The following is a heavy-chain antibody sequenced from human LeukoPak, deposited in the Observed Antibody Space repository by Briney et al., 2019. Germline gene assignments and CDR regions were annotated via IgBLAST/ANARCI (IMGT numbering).Heavy chain of an antibody. CDR3: ARTRGYQEPDAFDI. CDR2: IYHSGST. J-gene: IGHJ3*02. CDR1: GGSISSGGYS. V-gene: IGHV4-30-2*01. Sequence: SQTLSLTCAVSGGSISSGGYSWSWIRQPPGKGLGWIGYIYHSGSTYYNPSLKSRVTISVDRSKNQFSLKLSSVTAADTAVYYCARTRGYQEPDAFDIWGQGTMVTVSS. D-gene: IGHD3-22*01.